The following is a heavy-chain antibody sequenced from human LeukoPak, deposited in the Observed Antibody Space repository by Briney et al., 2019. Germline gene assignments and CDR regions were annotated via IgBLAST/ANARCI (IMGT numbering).Heavy chain of an antibody. Sequence: SETLSLTCTVSGDSISSGTYYWGWIRQPSGKGLEWLGNIHYGGSTYYNPSLKSRVTISVDTSKKQFSLKLSSVTAADTALYYCARLGGVRGYYYYYMDVWGKGTTVTVSS. CDR2: IHYGGST. J-gene: IGHJ6*03. CDR1: GDSISSGTYY. CDR3: ARLGGVRGYYYYYMDV. D-gene: IGHD3-10*01. V-gene: IGHV4-39*01.